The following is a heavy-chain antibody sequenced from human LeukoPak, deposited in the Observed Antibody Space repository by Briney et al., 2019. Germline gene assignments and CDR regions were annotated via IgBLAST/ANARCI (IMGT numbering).Heavy chain of an antibody. CDR1: GFTFSSYA. Sequence: GGSLRLSCAASGFTFSSYAMHWVRQAPGKGLEWVAFIRYDGSNKYYADSVKGRFTISRDNSKNTLYLQMNSLRAEDTAVYYCAILVVPAAVGSWHFDYWGQEPWSPSPQ. CDR3: AILVVPAAVGSWHFDY. V-gene: IGHV3-30*02. J-gene: IGHJ4*01. CDR2: IRYDGSNK. D-gene: IGHD2-2*01.